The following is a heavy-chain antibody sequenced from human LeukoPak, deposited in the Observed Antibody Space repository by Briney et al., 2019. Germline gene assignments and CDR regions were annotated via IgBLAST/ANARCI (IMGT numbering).Heavy chain of an antibody. CDR2: IIPIFGTA. Sequence: ASVKVSCKASGGTFSSYAISWVRQAPGQGLEWMGRIIPIFGTANYAQKFQGRVTITTDESTSTAYMELSSLRSEDTAVYYCARLCGGDCPDDYWGQGTLVTVSS. CDR3: ARLCGGDCPDDY. J-gene: IGHJ4*02. D-gene: IGHD2-21*02. CDR1: GGTFSSYA. V-gene: IGHV1-69*05.